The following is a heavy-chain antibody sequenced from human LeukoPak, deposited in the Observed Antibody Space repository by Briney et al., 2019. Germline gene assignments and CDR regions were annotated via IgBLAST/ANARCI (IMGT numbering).Heavy chain of an antibody. V-gene: IGHV5-10-1*01. CDR2: IDPSDSYT. D-gene: IGHD3-22*01. CDR3: ARAPYYYDSSGES. J-gene: IGHJ4*02. Sequence: GESLKFSCKGSGYSFTSYWISWVSQMRGRGLEWMGRIDPSDSYTNYSPSFQGHVTISADKSISTAYLQWSSLKASDTAVYYCARAPYYYDSSGESCGQGTLVTVSS. CDR1: GYSFTSYW.